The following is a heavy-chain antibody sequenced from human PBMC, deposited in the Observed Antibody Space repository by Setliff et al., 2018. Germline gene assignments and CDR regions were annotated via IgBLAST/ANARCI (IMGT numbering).Heavy chain of an antibody. V-gene: IGHV4-59*01. CDR1: GGSISSYY. Sequence: SETLSLTCTVAGGSISSYYWSWIRQPPGKGLEWIGYIYYSGSTNYNPSLKSRVTISVDTSKNQFSLKLSSVNAADTAVYYCARDTGAQWLIAFDIWGQGTMVTVSS. D-gene: IGHD6-19*01. CDR2: IYYSGST. J-gene: IGHJ3*02. CDR3: ARDTGAQWLIAFDI.